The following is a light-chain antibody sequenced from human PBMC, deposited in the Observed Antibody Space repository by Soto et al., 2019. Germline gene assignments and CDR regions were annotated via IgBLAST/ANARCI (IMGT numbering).Light chain of an antibody. J-gene: IGKJ2*01. Sequence: EIVLTQSPGTLSLSPGERATLSCRASQSVRSSYLAWYQQKPGQAPRLLIHAASSSATDIPDRFSGSGSGKDFTLTISRLEPEDFAVYYGQQYGSSPYTFGQGTKLEIK. V-gene: IGKV3-20*01. CDR3: QQYGSSPYT. CDR1: QSVRSSY. CDR2: AAS.